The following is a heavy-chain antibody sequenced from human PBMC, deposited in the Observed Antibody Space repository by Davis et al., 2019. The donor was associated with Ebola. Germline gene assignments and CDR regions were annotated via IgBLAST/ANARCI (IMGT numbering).Heavy chain of an antibody. D-gene: IGHD4-17*01. CDR1: GFTFSGPA. J-gene: IGHJ4*02. V-gene: IGHV3-73*01. Sequence: GESPKTPCAAPGFTFSGPAMHWVRQASGKGLEWVGRIRSKANSYATAYAASVKGRFTISRDDSKNTAYLQMNSLKTEDTAVYYCTSTTVTNDYWGQGTLVTVSS. CDR3: TSTTVTNDY. CDR2: IRSKANSYAT.